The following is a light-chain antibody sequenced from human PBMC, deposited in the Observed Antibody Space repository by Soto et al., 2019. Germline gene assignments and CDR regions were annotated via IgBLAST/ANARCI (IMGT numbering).Light chain of an antibody. CDR1: QSISDT. CDR2: GAS. Sequence: EIVMTQSPATLSVSPGGRATLSCRASQSISDTLAWYQQKPGQAPRLLIHGASTRATGIPDRFSGSGSGTDFTLTISRLEPEDFAVYYCHQYSSSRRTFGQGTKVDIK. CDR3: HQYSSSRRT. V-gene: IGKV3D-15*01. J-gene: IGKJ1*01.